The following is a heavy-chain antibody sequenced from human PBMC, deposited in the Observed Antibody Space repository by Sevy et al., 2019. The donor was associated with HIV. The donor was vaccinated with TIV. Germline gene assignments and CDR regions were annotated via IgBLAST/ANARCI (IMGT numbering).Heavy chain of an antibody. CDR1: GFTFSSYE. J-gene: IGHJ4*02. V-gene: IGHV3-48*03. CDR3: XXXXXXXXXXVPHFDY. Sequence: GGSLRLSCTASGFTFSSYEMNWVRQAPGKGLEWVSYISNSGSTIHYSDSVKGRFTISRDNAKNSLYLQMNSLRAEDXXXXXXXXXXXXXXXXVPHFDYWGRGTLVTVSS. CDR2: ISNSGSTI.